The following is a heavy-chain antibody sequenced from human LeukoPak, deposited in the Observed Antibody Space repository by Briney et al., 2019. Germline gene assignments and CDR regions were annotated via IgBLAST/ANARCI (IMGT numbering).Heavy chain of an antibody. J-gene: IGHJ5*02. CDR2: ISAYNGNT. CDR3: ARDLGYNWNVDWFDP. Sequence: GASVKVSCKASGYTFTSYGISWVRQAPGKGLEWMGWISAYNGNTNYAQKLQGRVTMTTDTSTSTAYMELRSLRSDDTAVYYCARDLGYNWNVDWFDPWGQGTLVTVSS. V-gene: IGHV1-18*01. CDR1: GYTFTSYG. D-gene: IGHD1-20*01.